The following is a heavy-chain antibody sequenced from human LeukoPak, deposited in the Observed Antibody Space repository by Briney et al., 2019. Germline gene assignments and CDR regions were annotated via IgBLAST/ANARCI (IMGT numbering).Heavy chain of an antibody. V-gene: IGHV3-23*01. D-gene: IGHD6-19*01. CDR3: ARVAGWHWFDP. Sequence: GALLLSCAASGFTFSSYDMTWVRQAPGRGLEWVSSIRPSGENTYYGDSVKGRFTISRDNSKNTVYLQMNNMRVDDTAVYYCARVAGWHWFDPWGQGTLVTVSS. CDR2: IRPSGENT. J-gene: IGHJ5*02. CDR1: GFTFSSYD.